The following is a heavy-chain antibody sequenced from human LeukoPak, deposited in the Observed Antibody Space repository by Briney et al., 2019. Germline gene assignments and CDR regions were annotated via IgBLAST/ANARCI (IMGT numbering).Heavy chain of an antibody. CDR1: GGSISSYY. CDR2: IYYSGST. J-gene: IGHJ6*02. Sequence: SETLSLTCTVSGGSISSYYWSWIRQPPGKGLEWIEYIYYSGSTNYNPSLKSRVTISVDTSKNQFSLKLSSVTAADTAVYYCARSPPTYCSGGSCYYYGMDVWGQGTTVTVSS. V-gene: IGHV4-59*08. D-gene: IGHD2-15*01. CDR3: ARSPPTYCSGGSCYYYGMDV.